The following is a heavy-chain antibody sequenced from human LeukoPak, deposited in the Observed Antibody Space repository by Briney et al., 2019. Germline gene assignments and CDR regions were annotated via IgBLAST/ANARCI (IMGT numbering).Heavy chain of an antibody. Sequence: ASVTVSCTASGYTFTSYGISWVRQAPGQGLEWMGWIGAYNGNTNYAQKLQGRVTMTTDTSTSTAYMELRSLRSDDTAVYYCARDAGYNYGYLSSHFDYWGQGTLVTVSS. D-gene: IGHD5-18*01. CDR3: ARDAGYNYGYLSSHFDY. J-gene: IGHJ4*02. CDR2: IGAYNGNT. CDR1: GYTFTSYG. V-gene: IGHV1-18*01.